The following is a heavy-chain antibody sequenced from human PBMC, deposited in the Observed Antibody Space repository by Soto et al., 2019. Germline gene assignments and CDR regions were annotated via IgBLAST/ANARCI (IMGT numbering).Heavy chain of an antibody. Sequence: ASVKVSCKASGYTFTSYAMHWVRQAPGQRLEWMGWINAGNGNTKYSQKFQGRVTITRDTSASTAYMELSSLRSEDTAVYYCARVPRVFGGGYYYYGMDVWGQGTTVTVSS. CDR1: GYTFTSYA. CDR3: ARVPRVFGGGYYYYGMDV. V-gene: IGHV1-3*01. J-gene: IGHJ6*02. D-gene: IGHD3-10*02. CDR2: INAGNGNT.